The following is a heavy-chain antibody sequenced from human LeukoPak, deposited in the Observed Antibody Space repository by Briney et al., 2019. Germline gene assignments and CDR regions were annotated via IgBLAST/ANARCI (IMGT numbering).Heavy chain of an antibody. J-gene: IGHJ4*02. CDR3: VRHRSASDY. CDR2: ISPSSTYI. D-gene: IGHD3-10*01. V-gene: IGHV3-21*01. Sequence: GGSLRLSCAASGFTFSSYTMSWVRQAPGKGLGWVSSISPSSTYIYYADSLKGRITISRDNAKNSLYLQMNSLRAEDTAVYYCVRHRSASDYWGQGALVTVSS. CDR1: GFTFSSYT.